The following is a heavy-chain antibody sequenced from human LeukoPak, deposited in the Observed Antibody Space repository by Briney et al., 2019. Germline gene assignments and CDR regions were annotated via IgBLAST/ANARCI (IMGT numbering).Heavy chain of an antibody. J-gene: IGHJ6*03. CDR1: GGSISSGDYY. CDR3: ARTNPTYYDFWSGYTDYYYYYYMDV. V-gene: IGHV4-30-4*08. CDR2: IYYSGST. D-gene: IGHD3-3*01. Sequence: SETLSLTCTVSGGSISSGDYYWSWIRQPPGKGLEWIGYIYYSGSTFYNPSLKSRVTISVDTSKNQSSLKLSSVTAADTAVYYCARTNPTYYDFWSGYTDYYYYYYMDVWGKGTTVTVSS.